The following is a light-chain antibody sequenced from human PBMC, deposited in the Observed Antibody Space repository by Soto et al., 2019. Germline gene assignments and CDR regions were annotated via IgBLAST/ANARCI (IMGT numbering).Light chain of an antibody. V-gene: IGKV1-5*03. J-gene: IGKJ4*01. CDR1: QSINNW. CDR3: RQHNSYPLT. CDR2: KAS. Sequence: DIQMTQSPSTLSASVGDRVIITCRASQSINNWLAWYQQKPGKPPKLLIYKASSLESGVPSRFSGRGSGTEFTLTISSLQPDDFANYYCRQHNSYPLTFGGGTKVEIK.